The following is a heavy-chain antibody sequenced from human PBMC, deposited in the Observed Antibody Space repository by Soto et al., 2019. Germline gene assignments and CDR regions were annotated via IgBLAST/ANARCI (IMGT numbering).Heavy chain of an antibody. CDR2: INPSGGST. V-gene: IGHV1-46*01. D-gene: IGHD4-17*01. Sequence: GASVKVSCKASGYTFTSYYMHWVRQAPGQGLEWMGIINPSGGSTSYAQKFQGRVTMTRDTSTSTVYMELSSLRSEDTAVYYCARLGSPPDTLGYGDYDYGMDVWGQGTTVTVSS. J-gene: IGHJ6*02. CDR3: ARLGSPPDTLGYGDYDYGMDV. CDR1: GYTFTSYY.